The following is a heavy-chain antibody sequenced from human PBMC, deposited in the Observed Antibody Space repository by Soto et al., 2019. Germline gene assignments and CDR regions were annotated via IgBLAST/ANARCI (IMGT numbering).Heavy chain of an antibody. CDR2: IYYSGNT. V-gene: IGHV4-31*02. D-gene: IGHD6-19*01. J-gene: IGHJ6*02. CDR3: ARTSKLGYSRGWYNYYYYGMDV. Sequence: PSETLSLSGNICGASISRGGYYSGWVRQQTRKGLEWIGYIYYSGNTYYNPSLKSRVTISVDTSKNQFSLKLSSVTAADTAVYYCARTSKLGYSRGWYNYYYYGMDVWGQGTTATVPS. CDR1: GASISRGGYY.